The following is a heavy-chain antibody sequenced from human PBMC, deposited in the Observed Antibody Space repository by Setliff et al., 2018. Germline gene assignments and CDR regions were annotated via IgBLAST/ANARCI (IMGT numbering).Heavy chain of an antibody. CDR1: GGSISSGGYY. V-gene: IGHV4-31*03. J-gene: IGHJ6*03. D-gene: IGHD1-26*01. Sequence: PSETLSLTCTVSGGSISSGGYYWSWIRQHPGKGLEWIGYIYYSGSTYYNPSLKSRVTISVDTSKNQFSLKLSSVTAADTAVYYCARSPEVGATTYYYYYHMDVWGKGTTVTVS. CDR2: IYYSGST. CDR3: ARSPEVGATTYYYYYHMDV.